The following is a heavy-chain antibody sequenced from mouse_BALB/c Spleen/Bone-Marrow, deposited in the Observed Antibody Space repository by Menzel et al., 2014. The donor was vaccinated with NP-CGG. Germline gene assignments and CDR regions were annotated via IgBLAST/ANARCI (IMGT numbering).Heavy chain of an antibody. CDR2: IDPANGNT. CDR3: ARNGNYGAWFAY. Sequence: LQESRAELVKPGASVKLSCTASGFNIKDTYMHWVKQRPEQGLEWIGRIDPANGNTKYDPKFQGKATITADTSSNTAYLQLSSLTSEDTAVYYCARNGNYGAWFAYWGQGTLVTVSA. CDR1: GFNIKDTY. J-gene: IGHJ3*01. V-gene: IGHV14-3*02. D-gene: IGHD2-1*01.